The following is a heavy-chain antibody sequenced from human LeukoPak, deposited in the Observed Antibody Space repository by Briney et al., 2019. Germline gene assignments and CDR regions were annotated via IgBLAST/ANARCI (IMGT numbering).Heavy chain of an antibody. J-gene: IGHJ1*01. CDR1: GGSISSSSYY. CDR3: AGQIAAAGTVYFLH. CDR2: IHYSGST. D-gene: IGHD6-13*01. Sequence: SETLSLTCTVSGGSISSSSYYWGWIRQPPGKGLEWIGSIHYSGSTYYKPSLKSRVTMSVDTSKNQFSLKRSSVTAADTAVYYCAGQIAAAGTVYFLHWGQGTLVTVSS. V-gene: IGHV4-39*01.